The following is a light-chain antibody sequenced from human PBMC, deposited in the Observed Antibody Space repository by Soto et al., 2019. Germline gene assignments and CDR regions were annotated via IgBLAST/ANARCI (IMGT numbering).Light chain of an antibody. J-gene: IGLJ2*01. CDR1: SSDVGGYDY. CDR3: SSYAGSSNFVV. V-gene: IGLV2-8*01. Sequence: QSALTQPPSASGSPGQSVTISCSGTSSDVGGYDYVSWYQQHPGKAPKLMIYEVSKRPSGVPDRFFGSKSRNTASLTVSGLQAEDEADYYCSSYAGSSNFVVFGGGTKLTVL. CDR2: EVS.